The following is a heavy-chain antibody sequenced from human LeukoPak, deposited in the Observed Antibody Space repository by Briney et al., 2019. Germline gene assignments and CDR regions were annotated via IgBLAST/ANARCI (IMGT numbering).Heavy chain of an antibody. J-gene: IGHJ4*02. CDR2: INPSGGST. D-gene: IGHD1-14*01. CDR1: GYTFTSYY. CDR3: ATSSEPSDIPFDY. V-gene: IGHV1-46*01. Sequence: ASVKVSCKASGYTFTSYYMHWVRQAPGQGLEWMGIINPSGGSTSYAQKFQGRVTMTEDTSTDTAYMELSSLRSEDTAVYYCATSSEPSDIPFDYWGQGTLVTVSS.